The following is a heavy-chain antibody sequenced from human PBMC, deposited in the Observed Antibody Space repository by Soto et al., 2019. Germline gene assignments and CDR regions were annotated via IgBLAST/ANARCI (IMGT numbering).Heavy chain of an antibody. V-gene: IGHV4-59*08. J-gene: IGHJ4*02. CDR2: IYYSGST. CDR3: ARHFGGYDDPIFDY. D-gene: IGHD5-12*01. CDR1: GGSISSYY. Sequence: SETLSLTCTVSGGSISSYYWSWIRQPPGKGLEWIGYIYYSGSTNYNPSLKSRVTISVDTSKNQFSLKLSSVTAADTAVYYCARHFGGYDDPIFDYWGQGTLVTVSS.